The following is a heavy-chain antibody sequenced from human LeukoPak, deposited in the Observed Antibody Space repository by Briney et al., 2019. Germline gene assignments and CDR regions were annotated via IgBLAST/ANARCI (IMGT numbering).Heavy chain of an antibody. CDR3: ARLRRNSDRSDFFYYYDH. Sequence: GGSLRLSCAASGFTFSDYSMNWVRQAPGKGLEWVASVNSVSSYIYYADSMRGRFTISRDNAKNSLFLQMNSLRAEDTAVYYCARLRRNSDRSDFFYYYDHWGQGTLVTVSS. J-gene: IGHJ4*02. CDR1: GFTFSDYS. V-gene: IGHV3-21*01. CDR2: VNSVSSYI. D-gene: IGHD3-22*01.